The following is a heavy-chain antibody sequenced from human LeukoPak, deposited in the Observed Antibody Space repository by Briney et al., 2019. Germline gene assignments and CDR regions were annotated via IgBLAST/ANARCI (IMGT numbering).Heavy chain of an antibody. Sequence: SETLSLTCTVSGGSISSGDYYWSWIRQPPGKGLEWIGYIYYSGSTYYNPSLKSRVTISVDTSKNQFSLKLSSVTAADTAVYYCARDLGYYGSGTIDYWAREPWSPSPQ. D-gene: IGHD3-10*01. V-gene: IGHV4-30-4*01. CDR2: IYYSGST. J-gene: IGHJ4*02. CDR1: GGSISSGDYY. CDR3: ARDLGYYGSGTIDY.